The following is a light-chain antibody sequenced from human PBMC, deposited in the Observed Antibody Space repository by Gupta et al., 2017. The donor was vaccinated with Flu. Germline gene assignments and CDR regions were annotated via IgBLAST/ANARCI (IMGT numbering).Light chain of an antibody. Sequence: QSALTQPPSVSGPPGQSVTISCTGTSSDVGTYNRVSWYQQSPGTAPKLMIYEVSNRPSGVPDRFSGSKSGNTASLTISGLQGEDEADYYCSSYTSSYTFVFGTGTKVTVL. J-gene: IGLJ1*01. CDR3: SSYTSSYTFV. V-gene: IGLV2-18*02. CDR1: SSDVGTYNR. CDR2: EVS.